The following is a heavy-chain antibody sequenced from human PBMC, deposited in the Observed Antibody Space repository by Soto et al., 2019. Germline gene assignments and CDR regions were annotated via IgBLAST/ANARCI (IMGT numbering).Heavy chain of an antibody. Sequence: QVQLQESGPGLVKPSGTLSLTCAVSGDSISNSRWWTWVRQPPGKGLEWIGDIFHSGDTNYNPSLNTRXIXSIXKPQNPFSLKVSSVTAADTAVYSCAYSTGWYRHDVWGQGTLVTVSS. V-gene: IGHV4-4*02. D-gene: IGHD6-19*01. CDR1: GDSISNSRW. CDR3: AYSTGWYRHDV. CDR2: IFHSGDT. J-gene: IGHJ3*01.